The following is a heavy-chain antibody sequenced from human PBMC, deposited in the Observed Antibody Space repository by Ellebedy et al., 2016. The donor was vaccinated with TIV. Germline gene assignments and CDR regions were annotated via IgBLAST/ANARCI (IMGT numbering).Heavy chain of an antibody. Sequence: GGSLRLSCAASGFTLNNYNMIWVRQAPGKGLEWISYISSDGITTDYADSVKGRFTISRDNAKASVYLQMNSLTAEDTAVYYCARDMGRWLQFLAYWGQGTLVTVSS. CDR3: ARDMGRWLQFLAY. D-gene: IGHD5-24*01. CDR2: ISSDGITT. J-gene: IGHJ4*02. CDR1: GFTLNNYN. V-gene: IGHV3-48*03.